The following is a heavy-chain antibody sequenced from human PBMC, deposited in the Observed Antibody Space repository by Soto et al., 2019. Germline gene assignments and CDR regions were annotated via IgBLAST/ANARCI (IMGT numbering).Heavy chain of an antibody. CDR3: ARGGLLPDYKLRGWFDP. D-gene: IGHD3-22*01. Sequence: LGESMKISRRGAGYSFTGYWSGWVRQITGKGLDWMGIIYPGDSDTRYSPSFQGQVTISADKSISTAYLQWSSLKASDTAMYYCARGGLLPDYKLRGWFDPWGQGTLVTVS. J-gene: IGHJ5*02. V-gene: IGHV5-51*01. CDR2: IYPGDSDT. CDR1: GYSFTGYW.